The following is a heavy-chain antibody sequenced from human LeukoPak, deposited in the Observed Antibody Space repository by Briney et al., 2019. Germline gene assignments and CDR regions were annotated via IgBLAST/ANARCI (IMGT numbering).Heavy chain of an antibody. CDR2: INHSGST. Sequence: SETLSLTCAVYGGSFSGYYWSWIRQPPGKGLEWIGEINHSGSTNYNPSLKSRVTISVDTSKNQFSLKLSSVTAADTAVYYCARALGYSSDYWGQGTLVAVSS. D-gene: IGHD6-13*01. CDR1: GGSFSGYY. J-gene: IGHJ4*02. V-gene: IGHV4-34*01. CDR3: ARALGYSSDY.